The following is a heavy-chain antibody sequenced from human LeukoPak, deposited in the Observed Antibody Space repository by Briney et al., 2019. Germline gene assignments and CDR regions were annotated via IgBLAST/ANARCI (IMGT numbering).Heavy chain of an antibody. CDR3: AKDGRAVTDHYYYYGMDV. CDR2: ISASGDHT. CDR1: GFTLNIYA. V-gene: IGHV3-23*01. D-gene: IGHD6-19*01. Sequence: PGGSLRLSCAASGFTLNIYAMTWVRQAPGEGLEGVSGISASGDHTSYADSVKSRFTISRDNSKNTLYLQMNSLRAEDTAVYYCAKDGRAVTDHYYYYGMDVWGHGTTVTVSS. J-gene: IGHJ6*02.